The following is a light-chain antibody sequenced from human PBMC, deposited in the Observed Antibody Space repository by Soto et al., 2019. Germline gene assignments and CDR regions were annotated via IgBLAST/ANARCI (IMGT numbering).Light chain of an antibody. CDR1: SSDIGVYNY. V-gene: IGLV2-8*01. Sequence: QSALTQPPSASGSPGPSVTVSCTGTSSDIGVYNYVSWYQHHPGKAPKLMIYEVSTRPSGVPDRFSGAKSGNTASLTVSGLQAEDEADYYCSSYGGSNNVVFGTGTNVTVL. CDR3: SSYGGSNNVV. CDR2: EVS. J-gene: IGLJ1*01.